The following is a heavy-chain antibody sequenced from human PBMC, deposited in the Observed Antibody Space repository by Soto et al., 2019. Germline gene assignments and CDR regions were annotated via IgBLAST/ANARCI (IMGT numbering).Heavy chain of an antibody. D-gene: IGHD3-16*01. V-gene: IGHV3-23*01. CDR2: ISGSGRTT. CDR3: AKFRGPSYSYYSMDV. Sequence: EVQLLESGGGLVQPGGSLRLSCAASGFTFGSYAMNWLRQAPGRGLECFSFISGSGRTTYYADSVKGRFTVSRDNSKNTLYLQMNSLRAEDTALYYCAKFRGPSYSYYSMDVWGKGTTVTVSS. CDR1: GFTFGSYA. J-gene: IGHJ6*03.